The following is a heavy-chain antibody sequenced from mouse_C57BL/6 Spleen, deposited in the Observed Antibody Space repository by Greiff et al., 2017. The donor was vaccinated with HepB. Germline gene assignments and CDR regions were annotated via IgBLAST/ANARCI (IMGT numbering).Heavy chain of an antibody. CDR3: ARWGFAFDY. Sequence: QVQLQQSGAELVRPGTSVKVSCKASGYAFTNYLIEWVKQRPGQGLEWIGVINPGSGGTNYNEKFKGKATLTADKSSSTAYMQLSSLTSDDSAVYFCARWGFAFDYWGQGTTLTVSS. CDR2: INPGSGGT. J-gene: IGHJ2*01. V-gene: IGHV1-54*01. CDR1: GYAFTNYL.